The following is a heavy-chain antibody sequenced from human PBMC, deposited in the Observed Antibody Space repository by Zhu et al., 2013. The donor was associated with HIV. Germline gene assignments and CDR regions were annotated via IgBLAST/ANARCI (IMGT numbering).Heavy chain of an antibody. CDR3: ARVVVRNANRAYYYMDV. CDR1: GGTFGNYA. CDR2: IIPMLGSA. V-gene: IGHV1-69*06. Sequence: QVQLVQSGAEVKKPGSSVKVSCKASGGTFGNYAITWLRQARGQGPEWIGGIIPMLGSANYAQQFMGRVTITLDKSTNTAYMEMSSLRSEDTAIYYCARVVVRNANRAYYYMDVWGKGTTVTVSS. J-gene: IGHJ6*03. D-gene: IGHD7-27*01.